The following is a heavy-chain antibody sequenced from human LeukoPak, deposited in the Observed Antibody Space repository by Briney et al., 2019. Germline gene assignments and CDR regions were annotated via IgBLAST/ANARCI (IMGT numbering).Heavy chain of an antibody. D-gene: IGHD2-8*01. CDR1: GFTFSSYE. V-gene: IGHV3-48*03. Sequence: GGSLTLSCAASGFTFSSYEMNWVRQAPGKGLEWVSYISSSGRTIFNADSVKGRFTISRDNARNTLYLQMDSLRVEDTAVYYCARNPDGDYDYWGQGALVTVSS. CDR2: ISSSGRTI. J-gene: IGHJ4*02. CDR3: ARNPDGDYDY.